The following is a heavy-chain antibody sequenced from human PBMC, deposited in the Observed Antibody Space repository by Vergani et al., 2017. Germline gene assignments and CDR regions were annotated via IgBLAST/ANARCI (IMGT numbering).Heavy chain of an antibody. CDR3: ASLTGTTEAGDFDY. V-gene: IGHV4-59*01. CDR2: IYYSGST. CDR1: GGSISSYY. Sequence: QVQLQESGPGLVKPSETLSLTCTVSGGSISSYYWSWIRQPPGKGLEWIGYIYYSGSTNYNPSLKSRGTISVDTSKNQFSLKLSSVTAADTAVYYCASLTGTTEAGDFDYWGQGTLVTVSS. J-gene: IGHJ4*02. D-gene: IGHD4-17*01.